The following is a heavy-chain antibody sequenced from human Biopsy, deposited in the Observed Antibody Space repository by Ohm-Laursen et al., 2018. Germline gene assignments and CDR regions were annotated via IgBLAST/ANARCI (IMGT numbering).Heavy chain of an antibody. V-gene: IGHV1-8*01. CDR1: GSTFTSHD. CDR3: ARWETTLGRSLDS. J-gene: IGHJ4*02. CDR2: MSPNTGNT. Sequence: SVTVSCQASGSTFTSHDINWVRHATGQGLEWLGWMSPNTGNTVYAQRFQDRVTMTSDTSTGTAYMELTSLTSDDTAVYFCARWETTLGRSLDSWGQGTLVAVSS. D-gene: IGHD1-26*01.